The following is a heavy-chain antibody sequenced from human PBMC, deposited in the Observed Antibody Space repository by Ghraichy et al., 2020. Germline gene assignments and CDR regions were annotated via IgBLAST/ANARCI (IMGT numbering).Heavy chain of an antibody. CDR1: GFTFSSYW. D-gene: IGHD6-19*01. CDR2: IKQDGSEK. Sequence: GESLNNSCAASGFTFSSYWMSWVRQAPGKGLEWVANIKQDGSEKYYVDSVKGRFTISRDNAKNSLYLQMNSLRAEDTAVYYCARAQNSSGWYGGVDYWGQGTLVTVSS. CDR3: ARAQNSSGWYGGVDY. V-gene: IGHV3-7*01. J-gene: IGHJ4*02.